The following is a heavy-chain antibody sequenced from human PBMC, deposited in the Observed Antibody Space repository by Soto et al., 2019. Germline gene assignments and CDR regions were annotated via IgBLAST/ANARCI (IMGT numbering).Heavy chain of an antibody. CDR2: ISTYNGNT. D-gene: IGHD3-3*01. V-gene: IGHV1-18*01. CDR3: AAAIYSGYYYGMDV. J-gene: IGHJ6*02. CDR1: GYTFNTYG. Sequence: GSVNVYCKASGYTFNTYGISWVLQAPGQGLEWMGWISTYNGNTNYAQKLQDRITMTIDTSTTTAYMELRSLRSDDTAVYYCAAAIYSGYYYGMDVWGQGTTVTVSS.